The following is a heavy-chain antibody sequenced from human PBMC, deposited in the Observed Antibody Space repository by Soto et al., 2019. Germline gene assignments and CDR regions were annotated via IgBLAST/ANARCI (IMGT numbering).Heavy chain of an antibody. CDR1: GYTFTAYY. CDR2: INPKSGGT. V-gene: IGHV1-2*04. Sequence: QVQLVQSGAEVKKPGASVKVSCKASGYTFTAYYMHWVRQAPGQGLEWMGWINPKSGGTNYAQKFQVWVTMTRDTSISTVYMELSRLRSDDTAMYYCAREETGTTNEYFHHWGQGTLVTGAS. D-gene: IGHD1-7*01. J-gene: IGHJ1*01. CDR3: AREETGTTNEYFHH.